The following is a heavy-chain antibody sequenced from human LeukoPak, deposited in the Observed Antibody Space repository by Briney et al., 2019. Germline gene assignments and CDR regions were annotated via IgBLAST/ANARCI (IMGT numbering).Heavy chain of an antibody. CDR3: ARTDFWSGYYTDYYYYMDV. D-gene: IGHD3-3*01. CDR1: GFTFSSYS. V-gene: IGHV3-33*08. Sequence: GGSLRLSCAASGFTFSSYSMNWVRQAPGKGLEWVAVIWYGGSNKYYADSVKGRFTISRDNSKNTLYLQMNSLRAEDTAVYYCARTDFWSGYYTDYYYYMDVWGKGTTVTVSS. CDR2: IWYGGSNK. J-gene: IGHJ6*03.